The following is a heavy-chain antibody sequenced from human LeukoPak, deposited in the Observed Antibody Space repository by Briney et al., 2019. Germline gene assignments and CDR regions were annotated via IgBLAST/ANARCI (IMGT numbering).Heavy chain of an antibody. Sequence: NSSETLSLTCAVSGGSISSGGYSWSWIRQPPGKGLEWIGYIYHSGSTYYNPSLKSRVTISVDRSKNQFSLKLSSVTAADTAVYCCARLYDGSGPNAYLDYWGQGTLVTVSS. D-gene: IGHD3-3*01. CDR2: IYHSGST. CDR1: GGSISSGGYS. V-gene: IGHV4-30-2*01. J-gene: IGHJ4*02. CDR3: ARLYDGSGPNAYLDY.